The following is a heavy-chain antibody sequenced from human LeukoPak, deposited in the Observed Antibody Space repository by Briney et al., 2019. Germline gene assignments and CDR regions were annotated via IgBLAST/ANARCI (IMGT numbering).Heavy chain of an antibody. CDR1: GYSFTSYD. D-gene: IGHD2-21*02. J-gene: IGHJ4*02. CDR3: ARVTSRDPLHY. CDR2: MNPNSGNT. Sequence: ASVKVSCKASGYSFTSYDINWVRQATGQGLEWVGSMNPNSGNTDYAQKLQGRITMTRSTSISTAYMELSSLRSEDTAFYYCARVTSRDPLHYWGQGTLVTVSS. V-gene: IGHV1-8*01.